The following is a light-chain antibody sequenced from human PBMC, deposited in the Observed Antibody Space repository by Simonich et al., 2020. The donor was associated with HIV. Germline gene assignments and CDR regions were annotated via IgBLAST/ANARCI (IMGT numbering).Light chain of an antibody. V-gene: IGKV1-5*03. CDR3: QQANSFLGIT. CDR1: QSISSW. Sequence: DIQMTQSPSTLSASVGDRVTITCRASQSISSWLAWFQQKPGKAPKLLIYKASTLETGVPSRFSGSGSGTEFTLTISSLQPEDFATYYCQQANSFLGITFGQGTRLEIK. CDR2: KAS. J-gene: IGKJ5*01.